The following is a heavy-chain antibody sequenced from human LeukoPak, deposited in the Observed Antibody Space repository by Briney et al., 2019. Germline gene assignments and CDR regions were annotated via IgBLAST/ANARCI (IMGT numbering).Heavy chain of an antibody. Sequence: ASVKVSCKASESTFSSYAICWLRQAPGQGLEWMGWISAYNGNTNYAQKLQGRVTMTTDTSTSTAYMELRSLRSDDTAVYYCARGITAYYYGSGSLNYWGQGTLVTVSS. CDR2: ISAYNGNT. V-gene: IGHV1-18*01. D-gene: IGHD3-10*01. CDR3: ARGITAYYYGSGSLNY. CDR1: ESTFSSYA. J-gene: IGHJ4*02.